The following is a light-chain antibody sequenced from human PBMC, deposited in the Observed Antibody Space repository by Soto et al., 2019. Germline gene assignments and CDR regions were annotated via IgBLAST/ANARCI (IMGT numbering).Light chain of an antibody. CDR1: QSIGRS. V-gene: IGKV3-15*01. CDR2: GAS. Sequence: EIVMTQSPATLSVSPGERATLSCRASQSIGRSLAWYQQKPGQAPRLLISGASTRATGIPARFSGSGSGTEFTLTISSMPSEDFAVYYCLQYIDWPPRYTFGQGTK. J-gene: IGKJ2*01. CDR3: LQYIDWPPRYT.